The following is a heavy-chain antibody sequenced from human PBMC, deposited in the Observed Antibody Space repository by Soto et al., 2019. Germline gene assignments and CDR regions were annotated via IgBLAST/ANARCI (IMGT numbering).Heavy chain of an antibody. CDR1: GFTFSDYY. CDR2: ISGSGSST. V-gene: IGHV3-11*01. Sequence: QVHLVESGGDLVKPGGSLRLSCAASGFTFSDYYMNWIRQAPGKGLEWISYISGSGSSTYYADSVKGRFTISRDNAKXXXXXXXXXXXXXXXXXXXXXXXXXXATPFDRWGQGTLVTVSS. J-gene: IGHJ4*02. CDR3: XXXXXXATPFDR.